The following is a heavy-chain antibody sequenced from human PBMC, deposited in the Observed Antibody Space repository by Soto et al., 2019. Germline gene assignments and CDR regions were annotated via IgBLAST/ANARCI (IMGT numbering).Heavy chain of an antibody. CDR2: ISDTSSYL. CDR1: GFTFSSYS. CDR3: AKWGVGFDY. Sequence: EVQLVESGGGLVKPGGSLRLSCAASGFTFSSYSMNWVRQAPGKGLEWVSSISDTSSYLYYADSVKGRFTISRDNAKNSLYLQMNSLRAEDTAVYDCAKWGVGFDYWGQGTLVTVSS. V-gene: IGHV3-21*01. D-gene: IGHD1-26*01. J-gene: IGHJ4*02.